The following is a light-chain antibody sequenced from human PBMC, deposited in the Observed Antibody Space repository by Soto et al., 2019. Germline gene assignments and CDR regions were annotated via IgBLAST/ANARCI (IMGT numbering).Light chain of an antibody. CDR2: KAS. CDR3: QQYETYYT. CDR1: QSISTW. J-gene: IGKJ2*01. V-gene: IGKV1-5*03. Sequence: DIQITQSPSTLSASVGDRVTITCRASQSISTWLAWYQQKPGKAPNLLIYKASNVESGVPSRFSGSVSGTECTLTVSGLQRDDFATYYCQQYETYYTFGQGTKLEIK.